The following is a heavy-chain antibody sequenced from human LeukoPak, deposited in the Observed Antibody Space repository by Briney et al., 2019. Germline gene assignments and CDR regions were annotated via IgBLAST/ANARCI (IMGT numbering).Heavy chain of an antibody. CDR3: ARGYSSSSPEFDY. V-gene: IGHV3-48*02. D-gene: IGHD6-6*01. Sequence: GGSLRLSCAASGFTFSSYSMNWVRQAPGKGLELVSYISSSSSTIYYADSVKGRFTISRDNAKNSLYLQMNSLRDEDTAVYYCARGYSSSSPEFDYWGQGTLVTVSS. J-gene: IGHJ4*02. CDR2: ISSSSSTI. CDR1: GFTFSSYS.